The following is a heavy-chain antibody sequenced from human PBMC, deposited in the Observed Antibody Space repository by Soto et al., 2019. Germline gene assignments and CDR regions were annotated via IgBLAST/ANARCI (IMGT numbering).Heavy chain of an antibody. Sequence: ASVKGSCKASGNTFTNFCVTCVRQSPGQGLEWMGWISAYTDDPNYAQKFQGRVTMTIDTSTSTAYLDLRSLTSDDTAVYYCARVIPGAEAWFDPWGQGTLVTVS. V-gene: IGHV1-18*01. CDR1: GNTFTNFC. D-gene: IGHD2-2*01. J-gene: IGHJ5*02. CDR3: ARVIPGAEAWFDP. CDR2: ISAYTDDP.